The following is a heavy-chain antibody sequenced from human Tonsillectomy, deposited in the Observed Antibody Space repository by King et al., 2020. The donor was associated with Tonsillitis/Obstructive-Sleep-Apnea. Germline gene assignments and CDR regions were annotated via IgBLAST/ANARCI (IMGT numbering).Heavy chain of an antibody. CDR3: ARDPTVVVVAATPYFDY. CDR1: GFTFSSYS. CDR2: ISSSGSYI. Sequence: VQLVESGGGLVKPGGSLRLSCEASGFTFSSYSMNWVRQAPGKGLEWVSSISSSGSYIHYADSVKGRFTISRDNAKNSLYLQMNSLRADDTAVYYCARDPTVVVVAATPYFDYWGQGTLVTVSS. V-gene: IGHV3-21*01. J-gene: IGHJ4*02. D-gene: IGHD2-15*01.